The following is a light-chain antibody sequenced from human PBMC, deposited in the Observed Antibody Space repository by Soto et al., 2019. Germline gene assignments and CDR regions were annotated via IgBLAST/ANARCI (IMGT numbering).Light chain of an antibody. Sequence: EIVLTQSPGTLSLSPGERATLSCRASQSVSSNYLAWYQQKPGQAPRLLIYGASSWATGIPDRSSGSGSGTDFTLTISRLEHEDFEVYYCQQYGTSPVTLAGGTKVDIK. CDR3: QQYGTSPVT. V-gene: IGKV3-20*01. CDR1: QSVSSNY. CDR2: GAS. J-gene: IGKJ4*01.